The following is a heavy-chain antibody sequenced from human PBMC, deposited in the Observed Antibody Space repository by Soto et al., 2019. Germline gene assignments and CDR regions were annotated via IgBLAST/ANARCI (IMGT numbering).Heavy chain of an antibody. V-gene: IGHV3-11*03. CDR3: ARRTAAGPN. J-gene: IGHJ4*02. CDR1: GFIFTDYY. CDR2: ISINGSYT. D-gene: IGHD6-13*01. Sequence: VGSLTLSCAASGFIFTDYYMSWIRQAPGKGLEWLSYISINGSYTKYAESVKGRFTISRDNAKNSLYLQMSSLRVEDTAMYYCARRTAAGPNWGQGILVTVS.